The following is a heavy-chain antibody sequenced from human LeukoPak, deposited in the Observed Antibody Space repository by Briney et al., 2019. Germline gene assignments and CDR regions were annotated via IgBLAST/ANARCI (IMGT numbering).Heavy chain of an antibody. V-gene: IGHV3-73*01. Sequence: GGSLRLSCAASGFTFSGSAMHWVRQASGKGLEWVGRIRSKATGYATAYAASVKGRFTISRDDPKNTAYLQMNSLKTEDTAVYYCTRQGEWFGAFDYWGQGTLVTVSS. D-gene: IGHD3-10*01. CDR3: TRQGEWFGAFDY. CDR2: IRSKATGYAT. CDR1: GFTFSGSA. J-gene: IGHJ4*02.